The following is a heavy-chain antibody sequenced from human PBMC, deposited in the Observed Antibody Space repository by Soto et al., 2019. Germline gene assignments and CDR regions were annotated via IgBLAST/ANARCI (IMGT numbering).Heavy chain of an antibody. CDR2: IRSKGNNYAT. V-gene: IGHV3-73*01. Sequence: GRSLRLSCAASGFTFSGSAMHWVRQASGKGLEWVGRIRSKGNNYATAYTVSVKGRFTISRDDSRNTAFLQMNSLKTEDTAVYYCTRGVYDFWSGHPKGLDYWGQGTVVTVSS. J-gene: IGHJ4*02. CDR3: TRGVYDFWSGHPKGLDY. CDR1: GFTFSGSA. D-gene: IGHD3-3*01.